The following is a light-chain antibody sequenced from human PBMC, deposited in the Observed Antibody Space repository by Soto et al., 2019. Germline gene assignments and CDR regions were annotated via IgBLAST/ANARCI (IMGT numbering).Light chain of an antibody. CDR1: SSDVGSYNL. V-gene: IGLV2-23*03. Sequence: QSALTQPASVSGSPGQSITISCTGTSSDVGSYNLVSWYQQHPGKAPKLMIYEGSKRASGVSNRFSGSKSGITASLTISGLQAEDEADYYCCSYAGGSTFVVVGGGTKLTVL. J-gene: IGLJ2*01. CDR2: EGS. CDR3: CSYAGGSTFVV.